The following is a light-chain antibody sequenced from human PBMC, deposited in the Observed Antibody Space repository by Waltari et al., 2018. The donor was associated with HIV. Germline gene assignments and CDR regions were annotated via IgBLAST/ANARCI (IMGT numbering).Light chain of an antibody. J-gene: IGKJ4*01. CDR2: ATS. CDR3: QQSYSTPQT. Sequence: SAFVGDRVTITCRASQSINTYLNWYQQKPGKAPNLLIYATSNLQSGVPSRFSGRGSGTDFTLTISSLQPEDFATYYCQQSYSTPQTFGGGTTVEIK. V-gene: IGKV1-39*01. CDR1: QSINTY.